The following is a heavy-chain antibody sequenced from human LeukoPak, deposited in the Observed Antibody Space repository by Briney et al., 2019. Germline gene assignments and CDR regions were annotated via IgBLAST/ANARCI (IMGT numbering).Heavy chain of an antibody. Sequence: GESLKISCKGSGYSFTSYWIGWVRQMPGQGLEWMGIIYPDDSNTIYGPSFQGQVTISADKSINTAYLEWSSLKASDTAIYYCARQGAAGKYYYYYMDVWGKGTTVTVSS. D-gene: IGHD6-13*01. CDR2: IYPDDSNT. CDR3: ARQGAAGKYYYYYMDV. V-gene: IGHV5-51*01. J-gene: IGHJ6*03. CDR1: GYSFTSYW.